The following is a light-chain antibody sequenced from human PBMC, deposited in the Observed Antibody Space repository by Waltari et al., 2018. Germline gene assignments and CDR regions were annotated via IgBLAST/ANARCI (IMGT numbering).Light chain of an antibody. J-gene: IGKJ5*01. CDR2: EVS. V-gene: IGKV2-29*03. CDR1: QSLLHSDGKTY. Sequence: DIGMTQTPLSLSVTHGQPASIACKSSQSLLHSDGKTYLYWDLQKPGHSPQLLIYEVSRRFSGVPDRFSGSGSGTAFTLKISRVEAEDVGVSYCMQGIHLPITFGQGTRLEIK. CDR3: MQGIHLPIT.